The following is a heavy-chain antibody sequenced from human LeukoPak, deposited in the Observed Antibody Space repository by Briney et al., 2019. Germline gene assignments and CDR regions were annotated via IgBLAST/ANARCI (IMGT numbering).Heavy chain of an antibody. CDR1: GFTFINYG. Sequence: SGGSLRLSCAASGFTFINYGIHWVRQAPGKGLEWVTFIKYDGSENQYSDSVKGRFTISRDNSRNTLNLQMTGLRTEDTAVYYCAARRRDAYKYGAFDTWGQGTMVAVYS. V-gene: IGHV3-30*02. CDR3: AARRRDAYKYGAFDT. CDR2: IKYDGSEN. J-gene: IGHJ3*02. D-gene: IGHD5-24*01.